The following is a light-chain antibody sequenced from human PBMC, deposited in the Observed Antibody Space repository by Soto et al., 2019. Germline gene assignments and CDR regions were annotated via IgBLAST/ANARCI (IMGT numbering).Light chain of an antibody. CDR1: QSVSSSY. Sequence: EIVLTQSPGTLSWSPGDRATLSCRASQSVSSSYLAWYQQKPGQAPRLLFYGASSRATGIPDRFSGSGSGTDFTLTISRLEPEDFAVYYCQQYGSSPQTFGQGTKLEIK. CDR2: GAS. J-gene: IGKJ2*01. CDR3: QQYGSSPQT. V-gene: IGKV3-20*01.